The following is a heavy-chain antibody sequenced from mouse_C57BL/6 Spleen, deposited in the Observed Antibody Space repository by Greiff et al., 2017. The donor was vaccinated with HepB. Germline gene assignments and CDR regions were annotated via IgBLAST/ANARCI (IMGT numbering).Heavy chain of an antibody. Sequence: VQLQQPGAELVKPGASVKLSCKASGYTFTSYWMHWVKQRPGQGLEWIGMIHPNSGSTNYNEKFKSKATLTVDKSSSTAYMQLSSLTSEDSAVYYCARYGYYYGSSLDYWGQGTTLTVSS. CDR3: ARYGYYYGSSLDY. D-gene: IGHD1-1*01. J-gene: IGHJ2*01. CDR1: GYTFTSYW. V-gene: IGHV1-64*01. CDR2: IHPNSGST.